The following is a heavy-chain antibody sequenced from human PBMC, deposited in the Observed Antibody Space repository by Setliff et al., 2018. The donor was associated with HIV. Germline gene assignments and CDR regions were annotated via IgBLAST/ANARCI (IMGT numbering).Heavy chain of an antibody. CDR1: GYTLTELS. Sequence: ASVKVSCKISGYTLTELSIHWVRQAPGKGLEWMANFDPEDGETFYAQRFQGRITMTEDTSTDTAYMELSSLRSDDTAMYYCATDPGYSSTWYSESFQHWGQGTVVTVSS. J-gene: IGHJ1*01. CDR3: ATDPGYSSTWYSESFQH. CDR2: FDPEDGET. D-gene: IGHD6-13*01. V-gene: IGHV1-24*01.